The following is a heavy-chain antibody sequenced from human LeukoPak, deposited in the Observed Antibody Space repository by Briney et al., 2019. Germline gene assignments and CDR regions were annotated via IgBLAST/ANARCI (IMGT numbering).Heavy chain of an antibody. CDR2: ISWNSGST. CDR3: TKGGYSGSYYAYFDY. J-gene: IGHJ4*02. CDR1: GFTFDDYA. V-gene: IGHV3-9*01. D-gene: IGHD1-26*01. Sequence: AWSLRLSCAASGFTFDDYAIHWVRQAPGKGLEWVSGISWNSGSTGYADSVKGRFTISRDNAKNSLYLQMNSLRSEDTALYYCTKGGYSGSYYAYFDYWGQGTLVTVSS.